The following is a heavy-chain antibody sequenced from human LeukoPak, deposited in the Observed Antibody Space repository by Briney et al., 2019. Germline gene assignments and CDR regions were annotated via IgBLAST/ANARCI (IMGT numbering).Heavy chain of an antibody. J-gene: IGHJ6*03. Sequence: PSETLSLTCTVSGGSIRRDYWSWIRQPPGKGLEWIGEINHSGSTNHNPSLKSRVTISVDTSKNQFSLKLSSVTAADTAVYYCARERSKYQLLSSLYYYYYYMDVWGKGTTVTVSS. CDR3: ARERSKYQLLSSLYYYYYYMDV. D-gene: IGHD2-2*01. CDR1: GGSIRRDY. CDR2: INHSGST. V-gene: IGHV4-34*01.